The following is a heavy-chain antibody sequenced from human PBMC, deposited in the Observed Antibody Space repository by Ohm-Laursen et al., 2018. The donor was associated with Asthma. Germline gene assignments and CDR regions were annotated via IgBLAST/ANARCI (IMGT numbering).Heavy chain of an antibody. CDR2: IYYSGST. CDR1: GGSISSYY. Sequence: SDTLSLTCTVSGGSISSYYWSWIRLPPGKGLERIGDIYYSGSTTYNPSLKIRVTISVDTSKNQFSLKLSSVTVAATAAYYDAIVITMVRGVYYYGMDVWGQGTTVTVSS. CDR3: AIVITMVRGVYYYGMDV. J-gene: IGHJ6*02. D-gene: IGHD3-10*01. V-gene: IGHV4-59*07.